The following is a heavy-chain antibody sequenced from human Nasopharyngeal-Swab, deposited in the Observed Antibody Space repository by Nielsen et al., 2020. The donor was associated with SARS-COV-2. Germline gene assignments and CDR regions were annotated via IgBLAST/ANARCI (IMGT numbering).Heavy chain of an antibody. CDR2: ISSSGSTI. CDR3: ARDGYSSSSSYYYYYYGMDV. V-gene: IGHV3-11*01. Sequence: RQAPGKGLEWVSYISSSGSTIYYADSVKGRFTISRDNAKNSLYLQMNSLRAEDTAVYYCARDGYSSSSSYYYYYYGMDVWGQGTTVTVSS. J-gene: IGHJ6*02. D-gene: IGHD6-6*01.